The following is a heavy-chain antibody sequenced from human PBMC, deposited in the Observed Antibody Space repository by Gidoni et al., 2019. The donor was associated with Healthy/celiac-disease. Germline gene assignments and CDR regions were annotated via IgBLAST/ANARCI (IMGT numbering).Heavy chain of an antibody. CDR1: GFTFSNAW. D-gene: IGHD3-3*01. CDR3: TTDPLEWLTYYYYGMDV. J-gene: IGHJ6*02. V-gene: IGHV3-15*01. CDR2: IKSKTDGGTT. Sequence: EVQLVESGGGLVKPGGSLRLSCAASGFTFSNAWMSWVRQAPGKGLEWVGRIKSKTDGGTTDYAAPVKGRFTISRDDSKNTLYLQMNSLKTEDTAVYYCTTDPLEWLTYYYYGMDVWGQGTTVTVSS.